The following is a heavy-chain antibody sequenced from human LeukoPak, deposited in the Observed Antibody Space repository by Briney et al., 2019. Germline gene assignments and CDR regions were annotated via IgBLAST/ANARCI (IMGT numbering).Heavy chain of an antibody. CDR3: ARGGSWFAP. J-gene: IGHJ5*02. V-gene: IGHV3-7*01. D-gene: IGHD3-10*01. Sequence: GGSLRLSCAASGFTFSSYAMHWVRQAPGKGLEWVANIKEDGSEKYYADSVKGRFTISRDNAKNSLYLQMSSLRAEDTAVYYCARGGSWFAPWGQGTLVTVSS. CDR1: GFTFSSYA. CDR2: IKEDGSEK.